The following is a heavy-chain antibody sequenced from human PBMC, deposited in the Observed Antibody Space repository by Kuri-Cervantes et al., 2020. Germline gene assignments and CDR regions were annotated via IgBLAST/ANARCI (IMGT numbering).Heavy chain of an antibody. CDR3: ARSRYGWFDP. V-gene: IGHV4-59*08. CDR2: IYYSGST. J-gene: IGHJ5*02. D-gene: IGHD1-14*01. Sequence: SETLSLTCTVSGGSISTYFWSWIRQPPGKGLEWIGYIYYSGSTHYNPSLKSRVTISVDTSKNQFSLKLSSVTAADTAVYYCARSRYGWFDPWGQGTLVTVSS. CDR1: GGSISTYF.